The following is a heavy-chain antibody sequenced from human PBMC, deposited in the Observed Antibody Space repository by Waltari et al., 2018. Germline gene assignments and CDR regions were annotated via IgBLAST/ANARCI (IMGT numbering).Heavy chain of an antibody. D-gene: IGHD2-15*01. CDR1: GFTVSSHY. CDR2: IYSGGST. V-gene: IGHV3-53*01. J-gene: IGHJ6*02. Sequence: EVQLVESGGGLIQPGGSLRLSCEASGFTVSSHYLRWVRQAPGKGLDWVSVIYSGGSTYYADSVKGRFTISRDNSKNTLYLQMNSLRAEDTAVYYCARARVAATVYYGMDVWGQGTTVTVSS. CDR3: ARARVAATVYYGMDV.